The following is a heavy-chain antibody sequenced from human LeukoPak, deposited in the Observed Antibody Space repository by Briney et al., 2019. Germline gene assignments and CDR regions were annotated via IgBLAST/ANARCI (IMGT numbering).Heavy chain of an antibody. D-gene: IGHD3-16*02. CDR1: GFTFSSYA. J-gene: IGHJ4*02. CDR2: ISSNGGST. V-gene: IGHV3-64D*06. Sequence: PGGSLRLSCSASGFTFSSYAMHWVRQAPGKGLEYVSAISSNGGSTYYADSVKGRFTISRDNSKNTLYLQMSSLRAGDTAVYYCVKGYDYVWGSYRPFDYWGQGTLVTVSS. CDR3: VKGYDYVWGSYRPFDY.